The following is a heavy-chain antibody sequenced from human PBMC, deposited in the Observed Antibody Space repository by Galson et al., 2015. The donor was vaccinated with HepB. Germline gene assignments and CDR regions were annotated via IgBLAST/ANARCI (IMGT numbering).Heavy chain of an antibody. CDR2: ISSSSSTI. V-gene: IGHV3-48*02. Sequence: SLRLSCAASGFTFSSYSMNWVRQAPGKGLEWVSYISSSSSTIYYADSVKGRFTISRDNAKNSLYLQMNSLRDEDTAVYYCARAALRGYSGYDYPSSVGYWGQGTLVTVSS. J-gene: IGHJ4*02. CDR1: GFTFSSYS. CDR3: ARAALRGYSGYDYPSSVGY. D-gene: IGHD5-12*01.